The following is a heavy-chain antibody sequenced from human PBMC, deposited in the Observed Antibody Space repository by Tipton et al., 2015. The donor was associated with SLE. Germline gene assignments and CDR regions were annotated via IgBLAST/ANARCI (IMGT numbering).Heavy chain of an antibody. D-gene: IGHD6-6*01. V-gene: IGHV5-51*03. J-gene: IGHJ4*02. Sequence: VQLVQSGAEVKESGESLRISCQGSGYAFASYWIAWVRQMPGKGLECMGIIYPGDSDTRYSPSFQGQVTISADESIDTAYLQLPSLKASDTAMYYCARSIGFSDRCFDSWGQGTLVTVSS. CDR3: ARSIGFSDRCFDS. CDR2: IYPGDSDT. CDR1: GYAFASYW.